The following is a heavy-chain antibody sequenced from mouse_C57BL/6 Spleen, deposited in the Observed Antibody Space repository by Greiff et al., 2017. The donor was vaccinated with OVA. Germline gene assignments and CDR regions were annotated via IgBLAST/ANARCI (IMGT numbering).Heavy chain of an antibody. V-gene: IGHV1-59*01. Sequence: QVQLQQPGAELVRPGTSVKLSCKASGYTFTSYWMHWVKQRPGQGLEWIGVIDPSDSYTNYNQKFKGKATLTVDTSSSTAYMQLSSLTSEDSAVFYCARSDGNWGSMDYWGQGTSVTVSS. D-gene: IGHD2-1*01. CDR1: GYTFTSYW. CDR2: IDPSDSYT. CDR3: ARSDGNWGSMDY. J-gene: IGHJ4*01.